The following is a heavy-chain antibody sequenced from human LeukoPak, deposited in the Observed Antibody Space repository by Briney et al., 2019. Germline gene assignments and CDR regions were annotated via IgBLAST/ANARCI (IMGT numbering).Heavy chain of an antibody. CDR3: ARLKGGFLEWLPPYFDY. CDR1: EYRFTNSW. V-gene: IGHV5-51*01. CDR2: IYPGDSDT. J-gene: IGHJ4*02. D-gene: IGHD3-3*01. Sequence: GESLKISFKGSEYRFTNSWIGWVRQMPGKGLEGMGVIYPGDSDTRYSPPFQGQVTISADKSISTAYLQWSSLKASDTAMYYCARLKGGFLEWLPPYFDYWGQGTLVTVSS.